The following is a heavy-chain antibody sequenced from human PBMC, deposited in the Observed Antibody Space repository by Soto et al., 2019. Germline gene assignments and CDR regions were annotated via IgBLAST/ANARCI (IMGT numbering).Heavy chain of an antibody. J-gene: IGHJ5*02. CDR3: ARDGVYYGSGSLASGFDP. CDR1: GGSISSYY. V-gene: IGHV4-59*01. Sequence: SEALSLTCTVSGGSISSYYWSWIRQPPGKGLEWIGYIYYSGSTNYNPSLKSRVTISVDTSKNQFSLKLSSVTAADTAVYYCARDGVYYGSGSLASGFDPWGQGTRVTVSP. D-gene: IGHD3-10*01. CDR2: IYYSGST.